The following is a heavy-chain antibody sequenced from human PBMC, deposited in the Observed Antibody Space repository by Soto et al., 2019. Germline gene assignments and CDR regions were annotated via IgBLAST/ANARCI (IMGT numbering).Heavy chain of an antibody. CDR3: ARDSRLLLYYYYYGMDV. V-gene: IGHV3-48*03. CDR1: GFTFSSYE. Sequence: VGSLRLSCAASGFTFSSYEMNWVRQAPGKGLEWVSYISSSGSTIYYADSVKGRFTISRDNAKNSLYLQMNSLRAEDTAVYYCARDSRLLLYYYYYGMDVWGQGTTVTVSS. D-gene: IGHD2-15*01. J-gene: IGHJ6*02. CDR2: ISSSGSTI.